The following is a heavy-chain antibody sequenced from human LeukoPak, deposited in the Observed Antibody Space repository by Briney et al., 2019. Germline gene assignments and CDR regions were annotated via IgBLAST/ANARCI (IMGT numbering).Heavy chain of an antibody. CDR3: ARDNDPYFDY. J-gene: IGHJ4*02. CDR2: IKQDGSGK. Sequence: PGGSLRLSCAASEFTFSSYWMSWVRQAPGKGLEWVANIKQDGSGKYYVDSVKGRFTISRDNAKLSFYLQMTSLRAEDTAVYYCARDNDPYFDYWGQGTLVTVSS. D-gene: IGHD1-1*01. V-gene: IGHV3-7*04. CDR1: EFTFSSYW.